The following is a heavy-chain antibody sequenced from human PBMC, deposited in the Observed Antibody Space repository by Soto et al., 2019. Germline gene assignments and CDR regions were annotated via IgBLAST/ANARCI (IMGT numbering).Heavy chain of an antibody. V-gene: IGHV3-21*06. Sequence: GGSLRLSCAASGFTFSDYPLHWVRRAPGKGLEWVSPISGVRDYIRYADSVKGRFAISRDNAKTSLYLQMNSLTAEDTAVYYCAREGVHNYTEYYFDYWGQGTLVTVSS. CDR2: ISGVRDYI. J-gene: IGHJ4*02. CDR1: GFTFSDYP. D-gene: IGHD3-10*01. CDR3: AREGVHNYTEYYFDY.